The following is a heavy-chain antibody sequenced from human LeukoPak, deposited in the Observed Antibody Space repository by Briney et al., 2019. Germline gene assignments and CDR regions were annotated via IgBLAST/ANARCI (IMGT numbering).Heavy chain of an antibody. CDR2: IYYSGST. V-gene: IGHV4-59*01. Sequence: SETLSLTCTVSGGSISSYYWSWIRQPPGKGLEWIGYIYYSGSTNYNPSLKSRVTISVDTSKNQFSLKLSSLTAADTAVYYCARGYSSGWYVNWFDPWGQGTLVTVSS. J-gene: IGHJ5*02. D-gene: IGHD6-19*01. CDR3: ARGYSSGWYVNWFDP. CDR1: GGSISSYY.